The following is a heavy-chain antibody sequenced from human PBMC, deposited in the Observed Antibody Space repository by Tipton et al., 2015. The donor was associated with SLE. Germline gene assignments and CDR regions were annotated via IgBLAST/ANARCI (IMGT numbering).Heavy chain of an antibody. D-gene: IGHD3-10*01. V-gene: IGHV4-61*02. Sequence: TLSLTCTVSGGSISRGSYFWTWIRQPAGKGLEWIGRVYISGDTNYNPSLKSRVTISVDTSKNQFSLKLTSVTAAATAVYYCATFRDMVQGVIGAFNIWGQGTMVTVSS. J-gene: IGHJ3*02. CDR1: GGSISRGSYF. CDR2: VYISGDT. CDR3: ATFRDMVQGVIGAFNI.